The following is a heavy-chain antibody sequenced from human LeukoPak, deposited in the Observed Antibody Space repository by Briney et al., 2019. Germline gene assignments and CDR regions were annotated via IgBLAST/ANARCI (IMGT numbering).Heavy chain of an antibody. CDR2: IIPIFGTA. V-gene: IGHV1-69*05. J-gene: IGHJ4*02. Sequence: SVKVSCKASGGTFSSYAISWVRQAPGQGLEWMGGIIPIFGTANYAQKFQGRVTITTDESTSTAYMELSSLRSEDTAVYYCARGMEVSGYYDSSGYYYYFDYWGQGTLVTVSS. CDR1: GGTFSSYA. CDR3: ARGMEVSGYYDSSGYYYYFDY. D-gene: IGHD3-22*01.